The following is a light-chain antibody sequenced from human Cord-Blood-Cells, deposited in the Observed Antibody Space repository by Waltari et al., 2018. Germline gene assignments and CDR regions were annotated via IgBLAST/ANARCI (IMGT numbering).Light chain of an antibody. V-gene: IGLV2-14*01. CDR1: SSDVGGYNY. CDR2: DVS. Sequence: QSALTQPASVSGSPGQSITISCTGTSSDVGGYNYVSWYQQHPGKAPELMIYDVSNRPSGVSNRFSGSKSCNTASLTISGLQAEDEADYYCSSYTSSSLVVFGGGTKLTVL. J-gene: IGLJ2*01. CDR3: SSYTSSSLVV.